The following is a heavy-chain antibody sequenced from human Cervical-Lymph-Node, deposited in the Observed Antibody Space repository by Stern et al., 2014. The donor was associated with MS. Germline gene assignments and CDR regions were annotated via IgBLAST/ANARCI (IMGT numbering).Heavy chain of an antibody. Sequence: EVQLVESGGGLVKPGGSLRLSCAASGFIFSGNWMNWVRQAPGKGLEWVGRIKTTSDGGTADYGAPVKGRFTISRDDSKNTLFLQMNSLRSEDTGIYFCTTVLSWGQGTLVTVSS. V-gene: IGHV3-15*01. J-gene: IGHJ4*02. CDR2: IKTTSDGGTA. CDR1: GFIFSGNW. CDR3: TTVLS.